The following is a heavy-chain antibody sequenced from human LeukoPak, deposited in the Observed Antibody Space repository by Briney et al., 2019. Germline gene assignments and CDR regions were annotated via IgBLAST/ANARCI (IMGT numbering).Heavy chain of an antibody. CDR3: TTEGFPDGYPDY. CDR1: GFTFSNAW. CDR2: IKSKTDGGTT. D-gene: IGHD5-18*01. J-gene: IGHJ4*02. V-gene: IGHV3-15*01. Sequence: GGSLRLSCSASGFTFSNAWMSWVRQAPGKGLEWVGRIKSKTDGGTTDYAAPVKGRFTISRDDSKNTLYLQMNSLKTEDTAVYYCTTEGFPDGYPDYWGQGTLVTVSS.